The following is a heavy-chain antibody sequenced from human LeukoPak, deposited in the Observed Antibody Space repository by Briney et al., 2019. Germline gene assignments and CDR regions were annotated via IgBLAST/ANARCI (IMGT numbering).Heavy chain of an antibody. J-gene: IGHJ4*02. CDR2: IIPIFGTA. CDR3: ASRAIAARGGSFDY. D-gene: IGHD6-6*01. Sequence: SVKVSCKASGGTFSSYAISWVRQAPGQGLEWMGGIIPIFGTANHAQKFQGRVTITTDESTSTTYMELSSVRSEDTAVYYCASRAIAARGGSFDYWGKGTLVTVSS. V-gene: IGHV1-69*05. CDR1: GGTFSSYA.